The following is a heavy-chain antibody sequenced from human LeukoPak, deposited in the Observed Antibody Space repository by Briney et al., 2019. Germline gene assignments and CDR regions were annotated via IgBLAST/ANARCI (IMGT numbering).Heavy chain of an antibody. V-gene: IGHV1-46*01. CDR2: INPSGGST. CDR3: ARAYYYDSSGYYYPDDY. J-gene: IGHJ4*02. Sequence: ASVKVSCTASGYTFTSYYIYWVRQAPGQGLEWMGIINPSGGSTSNAQKFQGRVTMTRDTSTSTLYMELSSLRSEDTAVYYCARAYYYDSSGYYYPDDYWGQGTLVTVSS. D-gene: IGHD3-22*01. CDR1: GYTFTSYY.